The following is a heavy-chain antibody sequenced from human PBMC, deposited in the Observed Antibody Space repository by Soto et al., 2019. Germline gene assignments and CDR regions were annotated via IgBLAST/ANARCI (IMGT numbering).Heavy chain of an antibody. CDR2: VKQSGST. D-gene: IGHD3-10*01. V-gene: IGHV4-34*01. Sequence: SETLSLTCAVYGGSLSGNFWGWIRQPPGKGLEWIGEVKQSGSTNYNPSLKSRVTISVDTSRSQISLKVNSVTAADTAVYYCARGSYGAGSDHWGQGILVTVSS. J-gene: IGHJ4*02. CDR3: ARGSYGAGSDH. CDR1: GGSLSGNF.